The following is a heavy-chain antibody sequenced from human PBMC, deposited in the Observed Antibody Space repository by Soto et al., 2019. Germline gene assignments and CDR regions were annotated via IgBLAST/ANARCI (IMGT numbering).Heavy chain of an antibody. CDR3: AQRNPGYCSGGTCYRYFDY. D-gene: IGHD2-15*01. J-gene: IGHJ4*02. CDR1: GFSLSTSGVS. Sequence: QITLKESGPTLVKPTQTLTLTCTFSGFSLSTSGVSVGWIRQPPGKALEWLALIYWDDDKRYSPSLKSRLTITKETXKNPVXXTMTNMDPVDTATYYCAQRNPGYCSGGTCYRYFDYWGQGTLVTVSS. CDR2: IYWDDDK. V-gene: IGHV2-5*02.